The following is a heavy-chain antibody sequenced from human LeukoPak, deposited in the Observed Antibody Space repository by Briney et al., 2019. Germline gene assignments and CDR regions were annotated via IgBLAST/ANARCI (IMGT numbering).Heavy chain of an antibody. J-gene: IGHJ3*02. CDR1: GFAFSSYG. CDR3: AREVAAFDI. CDR2: IWYDGSNK. D-gene: IGHD2-15*01. V-gene: IGHV3-33*01. Sequence: QPGRSLRLSCAASGFAFSSYGMHWVRQAPGKGLEWVAVIWYDGSNKYYTDSVKGRFTISRDNSKNTLHLQMNSLRAEDTAVYYCAREVAAFDIWGQGTMVTVSS.